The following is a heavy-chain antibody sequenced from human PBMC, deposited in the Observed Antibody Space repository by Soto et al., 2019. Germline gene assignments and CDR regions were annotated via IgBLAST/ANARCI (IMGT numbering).Heavy chain of an antibody. Sequence: GGSLRLSCAASGFTFSTYAMSWVRQAPGKGLEWVSAISGSGYSTYYEDSVKGRFTNSRDNSKNTLFLHMNSLRAEDTVFYYCARPTYYYDSSGPPPYWGQGTLVTVSS. J-gene: IGHJ4*02. CDR1: GFTFSTYA. CDR3: ARPTYYYDSSGPPPY. D-gene: IGHD3-22*01. CDR2: ISGSGYST. V-gene: IGHV3-23*01.